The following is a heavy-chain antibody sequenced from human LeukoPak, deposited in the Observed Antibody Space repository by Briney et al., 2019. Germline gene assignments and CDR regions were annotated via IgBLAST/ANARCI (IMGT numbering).Heavy chain of an antibody. CDR2: ISYDGSNK. D-gene: IGHD6-13*01. CDR1: GFTFSSYG. V-gene: IGHV3-30*18. Sequence: GGSLRLSCAASGFTFSSYGMHWVRQAPGKGLEWVAVISYDGSNKYYAESVKGRFTISRDNSKNTLYLQMNSLRAEDTAVYYCAKSRRNPYSSSWSDWFDPWGQGTLVTVSS. CDR3: AKSRRNPYSSSWSDWFDP. J-gene: IGHJ5*02.